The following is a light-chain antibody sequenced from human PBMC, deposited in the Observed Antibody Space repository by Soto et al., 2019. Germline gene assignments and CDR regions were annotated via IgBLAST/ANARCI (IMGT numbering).Light chain of an antibody. CDR2: EVS. J-gene: IGLJ2*01. V-gene: IGLV2-8*01. Sequence: QSVLTQPPSASGSLGQSVTISCTGTSRDVGGYNNVSWYQQFPGKAPKLMIYEVSKRPSGVPDRFSGSKSGNTASLTVSGLQAEDEGDYYCSSYGGSNNVLFGGGTKVTVL. CDR1: SRDVGGYNN. CDR3: SSYGGSNNVL.